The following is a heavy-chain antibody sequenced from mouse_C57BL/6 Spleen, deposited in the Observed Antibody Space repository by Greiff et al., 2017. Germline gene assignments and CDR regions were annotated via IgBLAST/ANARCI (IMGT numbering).Heavy chain of an antibody. CDR2: ISSGGDYI. D-gene: IGHD1-1*01. J-gene: IGHJ3*01. Sequence: EVKLVESGEGLVKPGGSLKLSCAASGFTFSSYAMSWVRQTPEKRLEWVAYISSGGDYIYYADTVKGRFTISRDNARNTLYMQMSSLKSEDTAMYYCTREGYGSPFAYWGQGTLVTVSA. CDR1: GFTFSSYA. V-gene: IGHV5-9-1*02. CDR3: TREGYGSPFAY.